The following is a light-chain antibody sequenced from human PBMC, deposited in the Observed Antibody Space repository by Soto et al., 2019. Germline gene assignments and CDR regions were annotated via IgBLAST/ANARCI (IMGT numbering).Light chain of an antibody. Sequence: IQLTQSPSSLPASVGDRVTFTCRVSEGISDSLAWYQQKPGKAPKLLIYGGFTLQSGVPSRFSGSRSGTDFTLTISSLQPEDLATYYCQQLSRYPLTFGGGTKVDNK. CDR3: QQLSRYPLT. V-gene: IGKV1-9*01. CDR2: GGF. J-gene: IGKJ4*01. CDR1: EGISDS.